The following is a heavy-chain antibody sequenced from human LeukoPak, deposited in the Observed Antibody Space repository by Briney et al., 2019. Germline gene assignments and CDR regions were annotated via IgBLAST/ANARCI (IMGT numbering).Heavy chain of an antibody. CDR1: GGSINSHRYY. V-gene: IGHV4-39*01. Sequence: PSETLSLTCTVPGGSINSHRYYWGWIRQPPGKGLEWIGSVYYDGTSYSNPSLKTRVGVFVDTSRDQFSLDLDFVTAADTAVYYCARLGVVQYSFDYWGQGTLVTVSS. CDR3: ARLGVVQYSFDY. CDR2: VYYDGTS. J-gene: IGHJ4*02. D-gene: IGHD4-11*01.